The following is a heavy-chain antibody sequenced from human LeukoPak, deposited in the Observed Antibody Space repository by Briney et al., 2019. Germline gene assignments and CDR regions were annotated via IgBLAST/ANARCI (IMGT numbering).Heavy chain of an antibody. J-gene: IGHJ6*03. CDR1: GYTFTSYY. Sequence: ASVKVSCKAPGYTFTSYYMHWVRQAPGQGLEWMGIINPSGGSTSYAQKFQGRVTMTRDMSTSTVYMELSSLRSEDTAVYYCARDMLLRQLWLQDYYYYMDVWGKGTTVTVSS. CDR3: ARDMLLRQLWLQDYYYYMDV. V-gene: IGHV1-46*01. D-gene: IGHD5-18*01. CDR2: INPSGGST.